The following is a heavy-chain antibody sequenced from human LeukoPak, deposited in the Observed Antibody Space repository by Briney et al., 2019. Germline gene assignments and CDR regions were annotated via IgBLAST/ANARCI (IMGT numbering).Heavy chain of an antibody. D-gene: IGHD5-12*01. CDR3: AKGAYDYIEMGYFDY. V-gene: IGHV3-23*01. CDR2: TIGSRGDT. CDR1: GFSLTKFA. Sequence: GALRLSCAASGFSLTKFAMSWVRQAPGEGLEWVSLTIGSRGDTFYADSVKGRFTISRDNSKNRLYLQTNSLRAEDTALYYCAKGAYDYIEMGYFDYWGQGTLVTVSS. J-gene: IGHJ4*02.